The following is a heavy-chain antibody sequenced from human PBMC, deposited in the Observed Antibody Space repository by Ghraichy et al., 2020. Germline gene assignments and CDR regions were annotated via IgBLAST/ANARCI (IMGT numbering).Heavy chain of an antibody. CDR3: ARGRWFGESQINFDH. D-gene: IGHD3-10*01. CDR1: NGSINNYY. J-gene: IGHJ4*02. Sequence: SETLSLSCTVSNGSINNYYWSWIRQPPGEGLEWIGYIYYSGSTKYNPSLKSRVTISVDTSRNQFSLKLSSVTAADTAVYFCARGRWFGESQINFDHWGKGALVTVSS. V-gene: IGHV4-59*01. CDR2: IYYSGST.